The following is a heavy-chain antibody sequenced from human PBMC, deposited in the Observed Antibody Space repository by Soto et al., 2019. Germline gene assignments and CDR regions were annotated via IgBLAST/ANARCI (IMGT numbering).Heavy chain of an antibody. CDR3: ARHRNHRGSWYWVDP. D-gene: IGHD6-13*01. V-gene: IGHV4-39*01. CDR2: IYNSGSI. CDR1: GSSISRSYYY. Sequence: XXTLSLTCTVSGSSISRSYYYWSSIRQPPGKGLEWLVTIYNSGSIYYSPSLKSPATISVDTSKNQISLNLRSVTAADTALYYCARHRNHRGSWYWVDPWGQGTLVTVSS. J-gene: IGHJ5*02.